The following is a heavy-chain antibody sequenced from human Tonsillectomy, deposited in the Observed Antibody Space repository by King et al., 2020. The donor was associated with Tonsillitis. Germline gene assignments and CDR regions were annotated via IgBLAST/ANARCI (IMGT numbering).Heavy chain of an antibody. CDR3: ARSSFGTDD. V-gene: IGHV4-61*02. CDR1: GGSISSANYY. Sequence: VQLQESGPGLVKPSQTLSLTCTVSGGSISSANYYWSWIRQPAGKGLEWIGRIYTNVSPDYNPSLKSRVTISLDTSKNQFSLRLTSVTAADTAVYYCARSSFGTDDWGQGTLVTVSS. CDR2: IYTNVSP. J-gene: IGHJ4*02. D-gene: IGHD3-16*01.